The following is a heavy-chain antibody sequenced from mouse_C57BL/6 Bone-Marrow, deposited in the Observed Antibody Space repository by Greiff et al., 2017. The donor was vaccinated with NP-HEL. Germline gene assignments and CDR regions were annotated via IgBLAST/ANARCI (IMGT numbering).Heavy chain of an antibody. CDR1: GYTFTDYN. V-gene: IGHV1-18*01. CDR3: ARNEGYYVWFAY. CDR2: INPNNGGT. J-gene: IGHJ3*01. Sequence: EVQLQQSGPELVKPGASVKIPCKASGYTFTDYNMDWVKQSHGKSLEWIGDINPNNGGTIYNQKFKGQATLTVDKSYSTAYMELRRLTAEDTAVYYCARNEGYYVWFAYWGQGTLVTVSA. D-gene: IGHD2-3*01.